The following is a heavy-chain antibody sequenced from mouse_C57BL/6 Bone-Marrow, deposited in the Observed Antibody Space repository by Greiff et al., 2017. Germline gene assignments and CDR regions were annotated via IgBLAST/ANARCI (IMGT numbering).Heavy chain of an antibody. CDR3: ASFHYYGSSYDAMDY. CDR1: GFTFTDYY. CDR2: IRHKANGYTT. V-gene: IGHV7-3*01. Sequence: EVKLVESGGGLVQPGGSLSLSCAASGFTFTDYYMSWVRQPPGKALEWLGFIRHKANGYTTEYSASVKGRFTISRDNSQSILYLQMHALRAEDSATYDCASFHYYGSSYDAMDYWGQGTSVTVSS. D-gene: IGHD1-1*01. J-gene: IGHJ4*01.